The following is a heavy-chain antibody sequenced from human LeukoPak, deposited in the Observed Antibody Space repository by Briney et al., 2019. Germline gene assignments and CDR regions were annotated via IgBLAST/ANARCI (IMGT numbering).Heavy chain of an antibody. J-gene: IGHJ4*02. CDR3: LRDAGWCKADY. CDR1: GFNFGDSW. Sequence: GGSLRLSCLASGFNFGDSWMSWVRQAPGKGLEWVANIKGNGSKKKYVDSVRGRFSISRDNTKNSLYLQMHSLSVDDTAVYFCLRDAGWCKADYWGQGTLVSVSS. V-gene: IGHV3-7*03. D-gene: IGHD2-8*02. CDR2: IKGNGSKK.